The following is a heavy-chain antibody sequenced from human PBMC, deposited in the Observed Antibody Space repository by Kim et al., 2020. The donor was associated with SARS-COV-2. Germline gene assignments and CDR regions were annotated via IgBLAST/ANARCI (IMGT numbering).Heavy chain of an antibody. CDR1: GIPFSNAW. CDR3: TTVSMR. CDR2: IKSKSDGGTA. D-gene: IGHD2-2*01. Sequence: GGSLRLSCAVSGIPFSNAWFNWVRQAPGKGLEWVGRIKSKSDGGTAALAAPVKGRFAISRDDSKNTLYLLMNSLRTDDSAVYYCTTVSMRWAQGTLVTVS. V-gene: IGHV3-15*07. J-gene: IGHJ4*01.